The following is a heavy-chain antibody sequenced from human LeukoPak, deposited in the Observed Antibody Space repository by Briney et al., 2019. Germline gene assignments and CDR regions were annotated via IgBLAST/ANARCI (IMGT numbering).Heavy chain of an antibody. Sequence: ASVKVSCKASGYTFTSYGISWVRQAPGQGLEWMGWISAYNGNTNYAQKLQGRVTMTTDTSTSTAYMELRSLRSDDTAVYYCARNYCSSTSCDPWFDPWGQGTLVTVSS. CDR3: ARNYCSSTSCDPWFDP. CDR2: ISAYNGNT. CDR1: GYTFTSYG. J-gene: IGHJ5*02. V-gene: IGHV1-18*04. D-gene: IGHD2-2*01.